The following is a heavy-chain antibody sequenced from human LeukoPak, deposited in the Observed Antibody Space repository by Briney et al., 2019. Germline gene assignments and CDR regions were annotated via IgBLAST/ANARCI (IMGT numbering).Heavy chain of an antibody. V-gene: IGHV4-4*07. CDR2: IYTSGST. CDR3: ARVGESTGLYYYYYMDV. D-gene: IGHD3-10*01. Sequence: SETLSLTCTVSGGSISSYYWSWIRQPAGKGLEWIGRIYTSGSTNYNPSLKSRVTISVDTSKNQFSLKLSSVTAADTAVYYCARVGESTGLYYYYYMDVWGKGTTVTISS. J-gene: IGHJ6*03. CDR1: GGSISSYY.